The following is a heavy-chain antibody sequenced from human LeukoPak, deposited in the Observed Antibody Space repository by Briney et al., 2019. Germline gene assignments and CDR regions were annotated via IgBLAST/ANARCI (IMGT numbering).Heavy chain of an antibody. CDR3: ASKASYGSGSYWSV. CDR2: FDPEDGET. D-gene: IGHD3-10*01. CDR1: GYTLTELS. J-gene: IGHJ4*02. V-gene: IGHV1-24*01. Sequence: ASVKVSCKVSGYTLTELSMHWVRQAPGKGLEWMGGFDPEDGETIYAQKFQGRVTMTRDTSISTAYMELSRLRSDDTAVYYCASKASYGSGSYWSVWGQGTLVTVSS.